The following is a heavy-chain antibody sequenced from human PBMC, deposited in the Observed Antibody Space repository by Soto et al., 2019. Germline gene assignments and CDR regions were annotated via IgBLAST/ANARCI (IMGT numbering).Heavy chain of an antibody. CDR2: VSYDGNHK. D-gene: IGHD6-13*01. CDR1: GFTFRSFG. V-gene: IGHV3-30*18. J-gene: IGHJ6*04. CDR3: AKDVGQQLVLNYGMDV. Sequence: QVQLVESGGGVIQPGTSLSLSCASSGFTFRSFGMYWVRQAPGKGLEWVAVVSYDGNHKYYADSVKGRFTVSRDNAKNMLYLQMNSLRGEDTAVYYCAKDVGQQLVLNYGMDVWGKGTTVTVSS.